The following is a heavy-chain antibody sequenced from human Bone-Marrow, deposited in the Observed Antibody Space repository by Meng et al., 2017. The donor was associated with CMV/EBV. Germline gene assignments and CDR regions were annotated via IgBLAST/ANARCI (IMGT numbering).Heavy chain of an antibody. D-gene: IGHD2-2*02. CDR1: GFTFSDYY. Sequence: GESLKISCAASGFTFSDYYMSWIRQAPGKGLEWVSVIYSGGSTYYADSVKGRFTISRDNSKNTLYLQMNSLRAEDTAVYYCARAPRYCSSTSCYMGDYFDYWGQGTLVTVSS. J-gene: IGHJ4*02. V-gene: IGHV3-53*01. CDR3: ARAPRYCSSTSCYMGDYFDY. CDR2: IYSGGST.